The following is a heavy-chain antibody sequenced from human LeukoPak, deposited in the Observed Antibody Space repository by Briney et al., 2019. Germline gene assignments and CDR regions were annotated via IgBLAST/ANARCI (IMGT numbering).Heavy chain of an antibody. Sequence: GGSLRLSCAASGFTFSSYGMHWVRQAPGKGLEWVAVISYDGSNKYYADSVKGRFTISRDNAKNSLYLQMNSLRAEDTAVYHCARGVYDYVWGSYRPYWGQGTLVTVSS. D-gene: IGHD3-16*02. V-gene: IGHV3-30*12. CDR1: GFTFSSYG. J-gene: IGHJ4*02. CDR3: ARGVYDYVWGSYRPY. CDR2: ISYDGSNK.